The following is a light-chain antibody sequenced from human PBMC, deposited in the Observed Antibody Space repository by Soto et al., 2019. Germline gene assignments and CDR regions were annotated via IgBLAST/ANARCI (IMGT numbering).Light chain of an antibody. CDR3: QQYGSSPPYT. V-gene: IGKV3-20*01. J-gene: IGKJ2*01. Sequence: EIVLTQSPGTLSLSPGERATLSCRASQSVSSSYLAWYQQKPGQAPRLLIYGASSRATGIPDRFSGSGFGTEFTLTISRLEHEDFAVYYCQQYGSSPPYTFGQGTKLEIK. CDR2: GAS. CDR1: QSVSSSY.